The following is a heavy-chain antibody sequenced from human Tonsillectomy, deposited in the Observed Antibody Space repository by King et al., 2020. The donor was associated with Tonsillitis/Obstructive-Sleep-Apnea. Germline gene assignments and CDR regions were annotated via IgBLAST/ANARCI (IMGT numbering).Heavy chain of an antibody. CDR2: ISYSGNA. V-gene: IGHV4-31*03. J-gene: IGHJ6*03. D-gene: IGHD1-1*01. CDR3: ASTTPPNYYYYMDV. Sequence: QLQESGPGLVKPSQTLSLTCTVSNGSISSAGYYWSWIRQHPGKGLEWIGYISYSGNAYYNPSLKSRVIISVDTSKNQFSLNLSSVTAADTAVYYCASTTPPNYYYYMDVWGTGTTVAVSS. CDR1: NGSISSAGYY.